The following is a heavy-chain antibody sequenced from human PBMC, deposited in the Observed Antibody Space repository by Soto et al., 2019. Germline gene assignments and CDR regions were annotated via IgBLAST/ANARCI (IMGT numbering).Heavy chain of an antibody. CDR2: ISSSGSTI. Sequence: PGGSLRLSCAPSGFTFSSYEMNWVRQAPGKGLEWLSYISSSGSTIYYADSVKGRFTISRDNAKNSLYLQMNSLRAEDTAVYYCARGFPFYDFWSASTPQSYFDYWGQGTLVTVSS. CDR3: ARGFPFYDFWSASTPQSYFDY. V-gene: IGHV3-48*03. D-gene: IGHD3-3*01. CDR1: GFTFSSYE. J-gene: IGHJ4*02.